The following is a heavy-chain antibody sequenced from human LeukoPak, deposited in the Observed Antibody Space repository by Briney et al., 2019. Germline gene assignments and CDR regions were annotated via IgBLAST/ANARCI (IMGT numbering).Heavy chain of an antibody. CDR1: GGTFSSYA. D-gene: IGHD1-1*01. V-gene: IGHV1-2*02. CDR2: INPNSGGT. CDR3: ARVGTAAFDP. J-gene: IGHJ5*02. Sequence: ASVKVSCKASGGTFSSYAISWVRQAPGQGLEWMGWINPNSGGTNYAQKFQGRVTMTRDTSISTAYMELSRLRSDDTAVYYCARVGTAAFDPWGQGTLVTVSS.